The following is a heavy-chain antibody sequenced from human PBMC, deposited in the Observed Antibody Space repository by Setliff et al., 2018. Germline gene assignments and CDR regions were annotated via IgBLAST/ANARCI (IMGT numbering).Heavy chain of an antibody. V-gene: IGHV3-20*04. J-gene: IGHJ6*02. CDR1: GFTFDDYG. CDR2: INWNGGST. CDR3: ARDGVYYAMDV. Sequence: GGSLRLSCAASGFTFDDYGMSWVRQAPGKGLEWVSGINWNGGSTGYADSVKGRFTISRDNAKNSVFLQMNSLRADYTAVYYCARDGVYYAMDVWGQGTTVTVSS.